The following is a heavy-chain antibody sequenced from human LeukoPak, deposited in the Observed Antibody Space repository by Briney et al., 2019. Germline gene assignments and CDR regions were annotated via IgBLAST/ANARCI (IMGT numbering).Heavy chain of an antibody. J-gene: IGHJ4*02. CDR1: GLTVSSSY. V-gene: IGHV3-66*02. Sequence: TGGSLRLSCAVSGLTVSSSYMSWVRQAPGKGLEWVSLIYSIYGGGSTLYADSVKGRFTISRDNSKNTLFLQMNSLRPEDTAVYYCAREIAVAAHFDYWGQGTLVTVSS. CDR3: AREIAVAAHFDY. D-gene: IGHD6-19*01. CDR2: IYSIYGGGST.